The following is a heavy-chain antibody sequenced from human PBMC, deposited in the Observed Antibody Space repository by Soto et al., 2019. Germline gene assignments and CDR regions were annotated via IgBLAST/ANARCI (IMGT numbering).Heavy chain of an antibody. J-gene: IGHJ6*02. CDR2: INHSGST. V-gene: IGHV4-34*01. CDR3: ARDCSGGSCYPGMDV. Sequence: SETLSLTCAVYGGSFSGYDWSWIRQPPGKGLEWIGEINHSGSTNYDPSLKSRVTISVDASKNQFSLKLSSVTAADTAVYYCARDCSGGSCYPGMDVWGQGTTVTVSS. CDR1: GGSFSGYD. D-gene: IGHD2-15*01.